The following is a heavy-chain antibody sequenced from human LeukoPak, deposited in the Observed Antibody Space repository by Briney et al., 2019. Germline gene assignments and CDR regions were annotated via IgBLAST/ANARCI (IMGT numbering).Heavy chain of an antibody. CDR2: IRYDGSNK. CDR1: GFTFSSYG. J-gene: IGHJ3*02. Sequence: GGSLRLSCAASGFTFSSYGMHWVRQAPGKGLEWVAFIRYDGSNKYYADSVKGRFTVSRDNSKNTLYLQMNSLRAEDTAVYYCARDWDYGDYESAFDIWGQGTMVTVSS. CDR3: ARDWDYGDYESAFDI. V-gene: IGHV3-30*02. D-gene: IGHD4-17*01.